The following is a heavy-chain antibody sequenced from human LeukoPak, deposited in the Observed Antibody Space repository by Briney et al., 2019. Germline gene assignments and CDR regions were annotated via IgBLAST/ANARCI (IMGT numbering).Heavy chain of an antibody. D-gene: IGHD6-13*01. CDR3: ARGYSSSWYLKGPRGYYFDY. CDR2: INHSGST. V-gene: IGHV4-34*01. CDR1: GGSFSGYY. Sequence: SETLSLTCAVYGGSFSGYYWGWIRQPPGKGLEWIGEINHSGSTNYNPSLKSRVTISVDTSKNQFSLKLSSVTAADTAVYYCARGYSSSWYLKGPRGYYFDYWGQGTLVTVSS. J-gene: IGHJ4*02.